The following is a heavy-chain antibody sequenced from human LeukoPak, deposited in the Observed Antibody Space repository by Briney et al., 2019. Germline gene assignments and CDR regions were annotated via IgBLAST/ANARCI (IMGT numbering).Heavy chain of an antibody. CDR3: ARHVPSTIFFNWFDP. D-gene: IGHD3-3*01. CDR2: IFYSGST. Sequence: SETLSLTCAVYGGSFSGYYWSWIRQPPGKGLEWIGSIFYSGSTYYNPSLKSRVTISVDTSNNQFSLKLTSVTAADTAVYYCARHVPSTIFFNWFDPWGQGTLVTVSS. V-gene: IGHV4-34*12. CDR1: GGSFSGYY. J-gene: IGHJ5*02.